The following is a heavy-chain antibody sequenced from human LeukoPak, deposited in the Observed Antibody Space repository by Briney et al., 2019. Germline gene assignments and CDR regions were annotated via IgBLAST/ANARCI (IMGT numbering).Heavy chain of an antibody. J-gene: IGHJ4*02. V-gene: IGHV3-33*01. CDR1: GFTFSSYG. D-gene: IGHD4-17*01. CDR3: ARAVYGVQACFDF. CDR2: LWYDGSNK. Sequence: HGGSLRLSCVASGFTFSSYGMHWVRQAPGKGLEWVAILWYDGSNKYYTDSVKGRFTISRDTSKNTLYLQMNSLRVEDTGVYCGARAVYGVQACFDFWGQGTLVTVSS.